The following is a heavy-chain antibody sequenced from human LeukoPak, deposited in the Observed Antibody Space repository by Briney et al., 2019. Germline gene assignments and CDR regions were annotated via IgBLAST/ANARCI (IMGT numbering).Heavy chain of an antibody. CDR3: ATGGVRDYYGSGSYYNGGY. CDR2: INPNSGGT. V-gene: IGHV1-2*06. J-gene: IGHJ4*02. Sequence: ASVKVSCKASGYTFTGYYMHWVRQAPGQGLEWMGRINPNSGGTNYAQKFQGRVTMTRDTSISTAYMELSRVRSDDTAVYYCATGGVRDYYGSGSYYNGGYWGQGTLVTVSS. CDR1: GYTFTGYY. D-gene: IGHD3-10*01.